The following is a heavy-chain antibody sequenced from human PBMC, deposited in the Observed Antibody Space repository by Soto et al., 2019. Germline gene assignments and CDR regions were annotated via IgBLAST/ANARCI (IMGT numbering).Heavy chain of an antibody. CDR1: GGSISSYY. CDR2: IYYSGST. CDR3: ARDVGYDYIWGSYRYHWFDP. J-gene: IGHJ5*02. Sequence: TLSLTCTVSGGSISSYYWSWIRQPPGKGLEWIGYIYYSGSTNYNPSLKSRVTISVDTSKNQFSLKLSSVTAADTAVYYCARDVGYDYIWGSYRYHWFDPWGQGTLVTVAS. D-gene: IGHD3-16*02. V-gene: IGHV4-59*01.